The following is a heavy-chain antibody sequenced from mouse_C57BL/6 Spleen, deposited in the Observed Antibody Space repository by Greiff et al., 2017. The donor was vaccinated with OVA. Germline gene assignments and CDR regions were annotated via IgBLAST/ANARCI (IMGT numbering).Heavy chain of an antibody. CDR1: GYTFTSYG. J-gene: IGHJ4*01. Sequence: QVQLQQSGAELARPGASVKLSCKASGYTFTSYGISWVKQRPGQGLEWIGEIYPRSGNTYYNEKLKGKATLTADKSSSTAYMELRSLTSEDSAVYCCARKRATVVATDYAMDYWGKGTSVTVSS. D-gene: IGHD1-1*01. CDR2: IYPRSGNT. V-gene: IGHV1-81*01. CDR3: ARKRATVVATDYAMDY.